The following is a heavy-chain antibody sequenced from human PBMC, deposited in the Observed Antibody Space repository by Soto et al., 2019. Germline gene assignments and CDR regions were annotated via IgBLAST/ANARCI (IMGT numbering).Heavy chain of an antibody. CDR2: IYTSGST. CDR3: ARLDYYGSGSYYPYYYYGMDV. J-gene: IGHJ6*02. D-gene: IGHD3-10*01. Sequence: QVQLQEPGPGLVKPSETLSLTCTVSGGSISSYYWSWIRQPAGKGLEWIGRIYTSGSTNYNPSLKSRVTMSVDTSKNQLSLKLSSVTAADTAVYYCARLDYYGSGSYYPYYYYGMDVWGQGTTVTVSS. V-gene: IGHV4-4*07. CDR1: GGSISSYY.